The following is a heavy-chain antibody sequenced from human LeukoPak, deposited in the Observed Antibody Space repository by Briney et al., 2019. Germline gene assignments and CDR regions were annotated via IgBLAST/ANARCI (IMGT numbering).Heavy chain of an antibody. CDR3: ARDPTVTAY. CDR1: GYTFTGYY. V-gene: IGHV1-2*06. CDR2: VNPKSGDT. D-gene: IGHD4-17*01. Sequence: ASVKVSCKASGYTFTGYYLHLVRQAPGQGLEWMGRVNPKSGDTLYAQKFQGRVTMTRDTSISTVYMELSGLRSDDTAVYYCARDPTVTAYWGQGTLDTVSS. J-gene: IGHJ4*02.